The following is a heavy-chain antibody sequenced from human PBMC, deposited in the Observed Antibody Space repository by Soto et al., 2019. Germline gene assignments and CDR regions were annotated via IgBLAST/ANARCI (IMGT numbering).Heavy chain of an antibody. CDR3: ASGTEVSPSWDV. D-gene: IGHD1-26*01. CDR2: LYYSGST. CDR1: GGSISSGGYY. J-gene: IGHJ6*02. Sequence: QVQLQESGPGLVKPSQTLSLTCTVSGGSISSGGYYWSWIRQHPGKGLEWIGYLYYSGSTYYNPALQSRVTIQVDTSKNQFSLKLSSVTAADTAVYYCASGTEVSPSWDVWGQGTTVTVSS. V-gene: IGHV4-31*03.